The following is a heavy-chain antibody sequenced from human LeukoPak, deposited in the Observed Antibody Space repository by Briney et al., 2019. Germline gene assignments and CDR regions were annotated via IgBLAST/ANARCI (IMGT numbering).Heavy chain of an antibody. V-gene: IGHV1-69*05. CDR3: ASGSLGDGYGVGDYYQYMDV. CDR2: IMPLFGTA. J-gene: IGHJ6*03. Sequence: SVKVSCTASGGTFNSSAISWVRQAPGQGLEWRRGIMPLFGTANYAQEFQGRVTFTTDESASTAYMEVSSQSAEDTAVYYCASGSLGDGYGVGDYYQYMDVWGKGTTVSVS. CDR1: GGTFNSSA. D-gene: IGHD5-24*01.